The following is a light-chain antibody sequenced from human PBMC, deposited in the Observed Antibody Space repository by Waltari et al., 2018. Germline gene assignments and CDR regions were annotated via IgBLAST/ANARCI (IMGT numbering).Light chain of an antibody. J-gene: IGKJ4*01. Sequence: DIQMNQSPSSLYASIGDRVTFTCRASQSISSWLAWYQQKPGKAPKLLISKASTLESGVPSRFSGSGSGTEFTLTISSLQPDDFATYYCQQYTSFSLTFGGGTTVEIK. CDR3: QQYTSFSLT. CDR1: QSISSW. CDR2: KAS. V-gene: IGKV1-5*03.